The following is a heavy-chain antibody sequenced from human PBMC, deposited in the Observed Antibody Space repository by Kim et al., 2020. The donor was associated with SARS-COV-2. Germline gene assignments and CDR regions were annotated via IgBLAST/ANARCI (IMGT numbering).Heavy chain of an antibody. D-gene: IGHD2-15*01. CDR3: TTDAFGYCSGGSCYYFDY. Sequence: KGRFTISRDDSKNTLYLQMNSLKTGVTAVYYCTTDAFGYCSGGSCYYFDYWGQGTLVTVSS. J-gene: IGHJ4*02. V-gene: IGHV3-15*01.